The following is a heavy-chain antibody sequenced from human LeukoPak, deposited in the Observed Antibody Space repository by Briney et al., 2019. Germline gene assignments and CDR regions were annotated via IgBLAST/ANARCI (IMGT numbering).Heavy chain of an antibody. CDR1: GFTFSSYS. CDR3: ARTTGTRDY. J-gene: IGHJ4*02. CDR2: ISGSSTSI. Sequence: GGSLRLSCAASGFTFSSYSINWVRQAPGKGLEWVSIISGSSTSIFYADSVKGRFTISRDNAKNSLYLEMNSLRAEDTAVYYCARTTGTRDYWGQGTLVTVSS. V-gene: IGHV3-21*01. D-gene: IGHD1-14*01.